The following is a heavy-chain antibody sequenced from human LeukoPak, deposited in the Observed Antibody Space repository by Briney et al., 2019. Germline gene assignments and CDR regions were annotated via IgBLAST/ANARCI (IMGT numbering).Heavy chain of an antibody. D-gene: IGHD5-24*01. V-gene: IGHV4-30-2*01. J-gene: IGHJ4*02. CDR1: GGSISSGGYS. Sequence: SGTLSLTCAVSGGSISSGGYSWSCIRQPPGKGLEWIGYIYHSGSIYYNPSINSRATISVNRSNNQFPLKLSSVDAAVTAVYYCARGPRIWLQSVKFDYWGQGTLVTVSS. CDR3: ARGPRIWLQSVKFDY. CDR2: IYHSGSI.